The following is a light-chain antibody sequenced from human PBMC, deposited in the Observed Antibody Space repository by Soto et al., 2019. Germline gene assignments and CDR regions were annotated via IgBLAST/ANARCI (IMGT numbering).Light chain of an antibody. CDR3: QQYGRSPLT. CDR1: QSVSSSY. Sequence: EIVITQCPSTPSASPRERATLSCRASQSVSSSYLAWYQQKPGQPPRLLIYGASSRATGIPDRFSGSGSGTDFTLTISRLEPEDFAVYYCQQYGRSPLTFGQGTRLEIK. V-gene: IGKV3-20*01. J-gene: IGKJ5*01. CDR2: GAS.